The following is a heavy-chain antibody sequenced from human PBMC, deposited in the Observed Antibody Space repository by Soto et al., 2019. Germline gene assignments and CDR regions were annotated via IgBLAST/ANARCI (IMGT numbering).Heavy chain of an antibody. Sequence: PSETLSLTCTVSGGSISNYCWTWIRQFPEKGLEWIAYIYYNGDTNYNASLKSRVTISVDTSENQFSLKLSSVTAADTAVYYCARRRGDGTIDYWGQGTLVTVSS. J-gene: IGHJ4*02. CDR3: ARRRGDGTIDY. CDR2: IYYNGDT. V-gene: IGHV4-59*01. D-gene: IGHD3-10*01. CDR1: GGSISNYC.